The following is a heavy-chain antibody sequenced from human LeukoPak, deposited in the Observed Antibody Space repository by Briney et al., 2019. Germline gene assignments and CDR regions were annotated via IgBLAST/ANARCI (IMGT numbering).Heavy chain of an antibody. CDR1: GGSISSGSYY. CDR3: ARVGYSGYDYRGYFDY. V-gene: IGHV4-61*01. CDR2: IYYTGST. Sequence: PSQTLSLTCTVSGGSISSGSYYWSWIRQPPGKGLEWIGYIYYTGSTNYNPSLKSRVTISVDTSKNQFSLKLSSVTAADTAVYYCARVGYSGYDYRGYFDYWGQGTLVTVSS. J-gene: IGHJ4*02. D-gene: IGHD5-12*01.